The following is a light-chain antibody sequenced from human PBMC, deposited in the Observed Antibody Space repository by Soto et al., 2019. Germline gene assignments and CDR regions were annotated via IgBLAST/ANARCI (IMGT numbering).Light chain of an antibody. CDR3: QAWDSSTSV. CDR1: KLGDKY. CDR2: QDS. V-gene: IGLV3-1*01. J-gene: IGLJ2*01. Sequence: ELTQPPSVSVSPGQTASITCSGDKLGDKYACWYQQKPGQSPVLVIYQDSKRPSGIPERFSGSNSGNTATLTISGTQAMDEADYYCQAWDSSTSVFGGGTKVTVL.